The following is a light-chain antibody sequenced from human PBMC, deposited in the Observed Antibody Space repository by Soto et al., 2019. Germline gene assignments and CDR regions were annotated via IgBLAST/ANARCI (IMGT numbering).Light chain of an antibody. Sequence: QAVVTQPPSVSGAPGQRVTISCTGSSSNIGAGYDVHWYQQLPGTAPKLLIYDNSNRPSGVPDRFSGSKSGTSASLAITGLQAEDEADYYCQSYDNSLSGVVFGGGTQLTVL. CDR3: QSYDNSLSGVV. CDR2: DNS. V-gene: IGLV1-40*01. CDR1: SSNIGAGYD. J-gene: IGLJ2*01.